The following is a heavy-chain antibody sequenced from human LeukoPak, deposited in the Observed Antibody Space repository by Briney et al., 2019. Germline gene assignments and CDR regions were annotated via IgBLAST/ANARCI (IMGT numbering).Heavy chain of an antibody. V-gene: IGHV3-7*03. CDR3: ARDPVIGATSKRVHGGLDY. D-gene: IGHD2-21*01. CDR1: GFTFSDYW. Sequence: GGSLRLSCTASGFTFSDYWMSWVRQAPGRRLEWVANIKQDGSEQYYADSVKGRFTVSRDNAKSSLSLQMNSLRPEDTAVYYCARDPVIGATSKRVHGGLDYWGQGTLVTVSS. CDR2: IKQDGSEQ. J-gene: IGHJ4*02.